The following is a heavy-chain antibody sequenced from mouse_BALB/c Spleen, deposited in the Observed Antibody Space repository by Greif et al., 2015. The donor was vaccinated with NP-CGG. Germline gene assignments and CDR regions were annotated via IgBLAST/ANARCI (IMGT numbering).Heavy chain of an antibody. Sequence: VQLQQSGAELVRPGALVKLSCKASGFNIKDYYMHWVKQRPEQGLEWIGWIDPENGNTIYDPKFQGKASITADTSSDTAYLQLSSLTSEDTAVYYCASYYGVLDYWGRGTSVTVSS. CDR2: IDPENGNT. CDR3: ASYYGVLDY. V-gene: IGHV14-1*02. CDR1: GFNIKDYY. J-gene: IGHJ4*01. D-gene: IGHD1-1*01.